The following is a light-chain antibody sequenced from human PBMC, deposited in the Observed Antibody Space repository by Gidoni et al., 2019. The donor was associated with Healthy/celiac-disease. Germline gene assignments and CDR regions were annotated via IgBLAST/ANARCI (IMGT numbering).Light chain of an antibody. V-gene: IGKV3-11*01. Sequence: ELVLTQSPATLSLSPGERATLSCRASQSVSSYLAWYQQKPGQAPRLLIYDASNRATGIPARFSGSGSGTDFTLTISSLEPEDFAVYYCQQRSNWPLLTFXGXTKVEIK. CDR1: QSVSSY. CDR3: QQRSNWPLLT. CDR2: DAS. J-gene: IGKJ4*01.